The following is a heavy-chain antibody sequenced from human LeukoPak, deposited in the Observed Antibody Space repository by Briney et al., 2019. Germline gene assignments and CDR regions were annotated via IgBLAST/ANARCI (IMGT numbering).Heavy chain of an antibody. CDR3: ARDYGGNYWYFDL. D-gene: IGHD4-23*01. V-gene: IGHV3-33*01. J-gene: IGHJ2*01. Sequence: PGRSLRLSCAASGFTFSSYGMHWVRQAPGKGLEWVALIWQGGSNKYYADSVKGRFTISRDNSKNTLYLQMNSLRAEDTALYYCARDYGGNYWYFDLWGRGTLVTVSS. CDR1: GFTFSSYG. CDR2: IWQGGSNK.